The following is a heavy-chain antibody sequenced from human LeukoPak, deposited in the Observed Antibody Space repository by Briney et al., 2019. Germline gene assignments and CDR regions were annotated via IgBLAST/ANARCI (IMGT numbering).Heavy chain of an antibody. CDR3: AGAFRDYVWYGMDV. D-gene: IGHD3-16*01. Sequence: PGGSLSLSCAASGFTVSSNYMSWARQAPGKGLEWVSVIYSGGSTYYAASVKGRFTISRDNSKNTLYLQMNSLRAEDTAVYYCAGAFRDYVWYGMDVWGQGTTVTVSS. CDR2: IYSGGST. J-gene: IGHJ6*02. CDR1: GFTVSSNY. V-gene: IGHV3-53*01.